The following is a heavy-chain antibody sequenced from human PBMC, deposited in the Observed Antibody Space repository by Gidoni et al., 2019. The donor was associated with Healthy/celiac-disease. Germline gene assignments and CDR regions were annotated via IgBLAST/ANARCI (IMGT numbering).Heavy chain of an antibody. CDR1: GFTFGDYA. Sequence: EVQLVESGGGLVQPGRSLRLSCTASGFTFGDYAMSWFRQAPGKGLEWVGFIRSKAYGGTTEYAASVKGRFTISRDDSKSIAYLQMNSLKTEDTAVYYCTRDPRSIAAAGTGYFDYWGQGTLVTVSS. J-gene: IGHJ4*02. CDR2: IRSKAYGGTT. V-gene: IGHV3-49*03. CDR3: TRDPRSIAAAGTGYFDY. D-gene: IGHD6-13*01.